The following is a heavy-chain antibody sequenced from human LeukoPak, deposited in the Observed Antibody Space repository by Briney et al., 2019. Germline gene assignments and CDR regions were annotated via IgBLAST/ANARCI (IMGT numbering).Heavy chain of an antibody. CDR1: GGSISSGGYY. CDR2: IYRSGST. V-gene: IGHV4-30-2*01. Sequence: SETLSLTCTVSGGSISSGGYYWSWIRQPPGKGLEWIGYIYRSGSTYYNPSLKSRVTISVDRSKNQFSLKLSSVTAADTAVYYCARPMGEQQLALDYWGQGTLVTVSS. J-gene: IGHJ4*02. D-gene: IGHD6-13*01. CDR3: ARPMGEQQLALDY.